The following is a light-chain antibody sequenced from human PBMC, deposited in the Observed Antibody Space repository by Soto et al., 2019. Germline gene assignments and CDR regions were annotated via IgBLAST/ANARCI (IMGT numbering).Light chain of an antibody. CDR3: QQYGSSPLT. J-gene: IGKJ5*01. V-gene: IGKV3-20*01. CDR1: QSVSSSY. CDR2: GAS. Sequence: EIVLTQSPGTLSLSPGERATLSCRASQSVSSSYSAWYQQKPGQAPSLLIYGASSRATGIPDRFSGSGSGKDFTLTISRLEPEDFAVYYRQQYGSSPLTFGQGTRLEIK.